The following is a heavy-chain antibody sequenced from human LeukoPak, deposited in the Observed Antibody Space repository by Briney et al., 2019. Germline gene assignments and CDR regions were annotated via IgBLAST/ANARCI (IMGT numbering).Heavy chain of an antibody. D-gene: IGHD1-26*01. Sequence: GGSLTLSCAASGFNFDDYGMTWVRQAPGEGLEWVSAISWNGGSTGYVDSVKGRFTISRDNANNSLYLQMNSLRGEDTALYYCARGSGSYSTYFDFWGQGTLVTVSS. CDR3: ARGSGSYSTYFDF. CDR1: GFNFDDYG. J-gene: IGHJ4*02. V-gene: IGHV3-20*04. CDR2: ISWNGGST.